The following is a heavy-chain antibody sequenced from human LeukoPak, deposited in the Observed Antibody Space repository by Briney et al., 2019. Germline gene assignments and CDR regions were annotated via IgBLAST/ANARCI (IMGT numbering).Heavy chain of an antibody. D-gene: IGHD6-13*01. Sequence: GGSLRLSCAASGFTLGDYYMTWVRQAPGKGLEWVAVIWYDGSNKYYADSVKGRFTISRDNSKNTLYLQMNSLRAEDTAVYYCAREHSSRDFDYWGQGTLVTVSS. J-gene: IGHJ4*02. V-gene: IGHV3-33*08. CDR1: GFTLGDYY. CDR3: AREHSSRDFDY. CDR2: IWYDGSNK.